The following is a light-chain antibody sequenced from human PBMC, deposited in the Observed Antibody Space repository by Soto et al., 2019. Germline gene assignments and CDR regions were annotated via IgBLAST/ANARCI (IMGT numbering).Light chain of an antibody. CDR1: NSDVGSYNL. CDR3: FSYAGDSAYV. J-gene: IGLJ1*01. V-gene: IGLV2-23*02. Sequence: QSVLTQPASVSGSPRQSITISCTGTNSDVGSYNLVSWFQQHPGKAPKLVIYEVTKRPSGVSDRFSGSKSGNTASLTISGLQAEDEADYYCFSYAGDSAYVFGTGTKVPS. CDR2: EVT.